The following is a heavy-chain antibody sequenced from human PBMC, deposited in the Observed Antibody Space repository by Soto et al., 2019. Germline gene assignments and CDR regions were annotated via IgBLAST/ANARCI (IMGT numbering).Heavy chain of an antibody. J-gene: IGHJ4*02. V-gene: IGHV4-59*01. D-gene: IGHD3-22*01. Sequence: PSETLSLTCTVSGGSISSYYWSWIRQPPGKGLERIGYIYYSGSTNYNPSIKSRVTISVDTSKNQFSLKLSSVPAADTAVYYCARTNYDSIDYWGQGTLVTVTS. CDR3: ARTNYDSIDY. CDR2: IYYSGST. CDR1: GGSISSYY.